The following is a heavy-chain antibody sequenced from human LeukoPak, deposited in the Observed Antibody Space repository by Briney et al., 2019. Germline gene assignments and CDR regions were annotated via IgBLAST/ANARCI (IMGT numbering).Heavy chain of an antibody. CDR1: GFTFDDYA. CDR3: AKDGEPTVTTVDY. Sequence: GRSLRLSCAASGFTFDDYAMHWVRQAPGKGLEWVSGISWNSGSIGYADSVKGRFTISRDNAKNSLYLQMNSLRAEDTALYYCAKDGEPTVTTVDYWGQGNLVTVSS. CDR2: ISWNSGSI. V-gene: IGHV3-9*01. J-gene: IGHJ4*02. D-gene: IGHD4-17*01.